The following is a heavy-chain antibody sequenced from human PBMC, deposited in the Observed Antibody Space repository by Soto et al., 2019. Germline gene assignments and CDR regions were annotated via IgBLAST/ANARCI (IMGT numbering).Heavy chain of an antibody. CDR3: AKEGESTGTRGDYSGMDV. V-gene: IGHV3-23*01. CDR2: ISGSGGST. CDR1: GFTFSSYA. Sequence: EVQLLESGGGLVQPGGSLRLSCAASGFTFSSYAMSWVRQAPGKGLEWVSAISGSGGSTYYADSVKGRFTISRDNSKNTLYLKMNSLRAEDTAVYYCAKEGESTGTRGDYSGMDVWGQGTTVTVSS. D-gene: IGHD1-1*01. J-gene: IGHJ6*02.